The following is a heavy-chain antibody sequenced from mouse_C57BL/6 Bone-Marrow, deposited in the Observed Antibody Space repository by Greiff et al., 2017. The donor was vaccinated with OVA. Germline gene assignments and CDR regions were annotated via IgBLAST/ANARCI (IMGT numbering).Heavy chain of an antibody. CDR2: ILPSIGRT. Sequence: SGSELRSPGSSVKLSCKDFDSEVFPIAYMRWVRQKPGPGFEWIGGILPSIGRTIYGEKFEEKATLDAETLSNTAYLELNSMTSEDSAIYYCARPYYGSSYVGRYFDVWGTGTTVTVSS. CDR3: ARPYYGSSYVGRYFDV. D-gene: IGHD1-1*01. V-gene: IGHV15-2*01. J-gene: IGHJ1*03. CDR1: DSEVFPIAY.